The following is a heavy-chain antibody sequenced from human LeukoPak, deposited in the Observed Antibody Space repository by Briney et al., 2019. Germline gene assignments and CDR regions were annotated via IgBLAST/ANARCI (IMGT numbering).Heavy chain of an antibody. CDR1: GDSFSSHY. V-gene: IGHV4-59*11. Sequence: PSETLSLTCTVSGDSFSSHYWTWIRQPPGKGLEWIGYISYRGSTNYNPSLKSRVTISIDTSKNQFSLRLSSVTAADTAVYYCARAPSYLGFWFDPWGQGALVTVSS. J-gene: IGHJ5*02. CDR3: ARAPSYLGFWFDP. D-gene: IGHD3-10*01. CDR2: ISYRGST.